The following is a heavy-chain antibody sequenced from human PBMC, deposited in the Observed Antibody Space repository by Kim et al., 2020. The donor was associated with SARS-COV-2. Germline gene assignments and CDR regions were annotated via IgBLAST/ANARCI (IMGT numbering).Heavy chain of an antibody. J-gene: IGHJ5*02. CDR1: GGSISSGGYY. V-gene: IGHV4-31*03. Sequence: SETLSLTCTVSGGSISSGGYYWSWIRQHPGKGLEWIGYIYYSGSTYYNPSLKSRVTISVDTSKNQFSLKLSSVTAADTAVYYCVRYFDSLNWFDPWGQGTLVTVSS. CDR2: IYYSGST. D-gene: IGHD3-9*01. CDR3: VRYFDSLNWFDP.